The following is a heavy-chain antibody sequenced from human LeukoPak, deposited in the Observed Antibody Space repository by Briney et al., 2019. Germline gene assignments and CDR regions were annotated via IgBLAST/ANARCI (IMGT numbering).Heavy chain of an antibody. V-gene: IGHV4-34*01. CDR2: INHSGST. CDR3: ARLVAAADTGDY. Sequence: SETLSLTCAVYGGSFSGYYWSWIRQPPGKGLEWIGEINHSGSTNYNPPLKSRVTISVDTSKNQFPLKLSSVTAADTAVYYCARLVAAADTGDYWGQGTLVTVSS. CDR1: GGSFSGYY. D-gene: IGHD6-13*01. J-gene: IGHJ4*02.